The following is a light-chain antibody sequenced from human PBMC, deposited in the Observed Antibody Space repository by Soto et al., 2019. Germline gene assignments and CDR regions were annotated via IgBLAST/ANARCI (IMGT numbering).Light chain of an antibody. CDR3: QQRSHWPPIT. CDR1: QGIRND. Sequence: AIPMTQAPSSLSASVGDRVPITCRSSQGIRNDLGWYPKKPGKAHKLLSYAASSLQSGVPSRFSVSGSSTDFTLTISSLEPEAFAVYSCQQRSHWPPITFGQGTRLEIK. CDR2: AAS. J-gene: IGKJ5*01. V-gene: IGKV1-6*01.